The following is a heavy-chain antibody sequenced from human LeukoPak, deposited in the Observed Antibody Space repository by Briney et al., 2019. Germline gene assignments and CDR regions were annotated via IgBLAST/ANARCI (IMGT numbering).Heavy chain of an antibody. CDR3: ASDSPYYGMDV. J-gene: IGHJ6*02. CDR1: GFPFSSYW. Sequence: GGSLRLSCAASGFPFSSYWMHWVRKVPGKGLLWVSRINSDGSATIYADSVRGRFTISRDNAKNTLYLQMSGLRVEDTAVYHCASDSPYYGMDVWGQGTTVTVSS. CDR2: INSDGSAT. V-gene: IGHV3-74*01.